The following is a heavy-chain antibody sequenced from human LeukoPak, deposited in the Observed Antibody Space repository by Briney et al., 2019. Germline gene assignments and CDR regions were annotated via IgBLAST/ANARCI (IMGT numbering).Heavy chain of an antibody. CDR1: GLTVSSNY. V-gene: IGHV3-53*01. J-gene: IGHJ4*02. D-gene: IGHD2-15*01. CDR3: ARRDIVVVVSASDY. Sequence: GGSLRLSCAASGLTVSSNYMSWVRQAPGKGLEWVSGITASGDRTFYGDSVRGRFTMSRDNSKNTVYLQMNSLRVDDTAVYYCARRDIVVVVSASDYWGQGTLVTVSS. CDR2: ITASGDRT.